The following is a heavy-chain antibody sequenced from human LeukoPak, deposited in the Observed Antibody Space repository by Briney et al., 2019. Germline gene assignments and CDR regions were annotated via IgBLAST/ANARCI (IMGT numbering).Heavy chain of an antibody. V-gene: IGHV4-39*07. CDR1: GGSISGSSYY. D-gene: IGHD4-17*01. J-gene: IGHJ4*02. CDR3: ASREAAPDYGDYSFDY. Sequence: SETLSLTCTVSGGSISGSSYYWGWIRQPPGKGLEWIGSIYYSGSTYYNPSLKSRVTISVDTSKNQFSLKLSSVTAADTAVYYCASREAAPDYGDYSFDYWGQGTLVTVSS. CDR2: IYYSGST.